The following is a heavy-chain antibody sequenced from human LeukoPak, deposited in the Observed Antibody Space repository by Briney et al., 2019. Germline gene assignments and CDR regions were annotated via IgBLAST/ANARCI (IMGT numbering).Heavy chain of an antibody. J-gene: IGHJ4*02. CDR3: ARQDGYQPDY. V-gene: IGHV4-39*01. CDR1: GGSISSSIYY. D-gene: IGHD5-18*01. Sequence: SETLSLTRTVSGGSISSSIYYWGWIRQPPGKGLEWIGSIYYSGSTYYNPSLKSRVTISVDTSKNQFSLKLSSVTAADTAVYYCARQDGYQPDYWGQGTLVTVSS. CDR2: IYYSGST.